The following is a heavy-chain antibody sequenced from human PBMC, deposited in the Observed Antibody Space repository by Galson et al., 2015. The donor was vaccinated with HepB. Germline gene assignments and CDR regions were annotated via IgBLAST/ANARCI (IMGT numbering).Heavy chain of an antibody. CDR3: AKASWGDSSGYFHEYFQR. D-gene: IGHD3-22*01. V-gene: IGHV3-9*01. J-gene: IGHJ1*01. CDR2: ISWNSGSI. Sequence: WVSRISWNSGSIGYADSVKGRFTISRDNAKNSLYLQMNSLRAEDTAFYYCAKASWGDSSGYFHEYFQRWGQGTLVTVSS.